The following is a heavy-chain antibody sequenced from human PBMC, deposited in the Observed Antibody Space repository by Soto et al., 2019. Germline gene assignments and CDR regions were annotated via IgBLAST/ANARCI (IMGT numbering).Heavy chain of an antibody. CDR3: ARSSHKESWFDP. J-gene: IGHJ5*02. Sequence: SETLSLTCTVSNGSISNFYWNWIRQSAGKGLEWIGRIHGSGSATYNPSLRSRVTMSVDTSKNQFSLKVNSVTGADTAVYYCARSSHKESWFDPWGQGTLVTVSS. CDR1: NGSISNFY. CDR2: IHGSGSA. V-gene: IGHV4-4*07. D-gene: IGHD6-13*01.